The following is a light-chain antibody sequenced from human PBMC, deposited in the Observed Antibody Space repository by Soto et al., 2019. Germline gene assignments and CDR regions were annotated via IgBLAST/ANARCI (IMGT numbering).Light chain of an antibody. Sequence: EIVLTQSPATLTLSQGDRATLSCRASQSVSSYLAWYQQKPGQAPRLLIYDASNRATGIPARFSGSGSGTDFTLTISSLEPEDFAVYYCQQRSNWPPIFTFGPGTKVDIK. CDR3: QQRSNWPPIFT. CDR1: QSVSSY. V-gene: IGKV3-11*01. CDR2: DAS. J-gene: IGKJ3*01.